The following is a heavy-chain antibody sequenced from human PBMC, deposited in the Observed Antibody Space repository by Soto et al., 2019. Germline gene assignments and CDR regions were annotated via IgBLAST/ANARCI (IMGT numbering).Heavy chain of an antibody. D-gene: IGHD2-21*02. Sequence: QVQLVQSGAEVKKPGASVKVSCKSSGYPFNTYYLHWVRQAPGQGLEWMGMIHPSGGGSTYAQKFLGRVTMTMASSTSTVFMELTSLRSADTAVYYCARGGHIAVVTDSFDSWGQGTLVTVSS. CDR3: ARGGHIAVVTDSFDS. J-gene: IGHJ4*02. V-gene: IGHV1-46*02. CDR2: IHPSGGGS. CDR1: GYPFNTYY.